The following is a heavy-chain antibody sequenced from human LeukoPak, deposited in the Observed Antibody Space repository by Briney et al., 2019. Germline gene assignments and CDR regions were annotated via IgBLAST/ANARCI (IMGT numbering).Heavy chain of an antibody. Sequence: GGSLRLSCAAPGFTFSSYAMYWVRQAPGKGLEWVAVISYDGSNKYYADSVKGRFTISRDNSKNTLYLQMNSLRAEDTAVYYCARGPYWGQGTLVTVSS. CDR1: GFTFSSYA. CDR3: ARGPY. V-gene: IGHV3-30-3*01. CDR2: ISYDGSNK. J-gene: IGHJ4*02.